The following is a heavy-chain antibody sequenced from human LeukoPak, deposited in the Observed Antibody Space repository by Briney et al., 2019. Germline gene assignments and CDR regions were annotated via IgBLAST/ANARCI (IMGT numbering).Heavy chain of an antibody. Sequence: GGSLRLSCVASGFSFNNYAMNWVRRAPGKGLEWVSLIIGSSGSTFYADSVKGRFTISRDKSKNTLYLQMNSLRAEDTAVYYCAKGAYDYIEIAYFDYWGQGSLVTVSS. J-gene: IGHJ4*02. CDR3: AKGAYDYIEIAYFDY. CDR1: GFSFNNYA. D-gene: IGHD5-12*01. V-gene: IGHV3-23*01. CDR2: IIGSSGST.